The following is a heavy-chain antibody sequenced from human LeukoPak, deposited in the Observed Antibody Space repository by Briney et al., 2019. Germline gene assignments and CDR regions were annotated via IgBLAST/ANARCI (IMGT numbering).Heavy chain of an antibody. CDR1: GFTFSSYS. D-gene: IGHD6-13*01. CDR3: AAQPIAAAGTCNY. V-gene: IGHV3-48*01. Sequence: GGSLRLSCAASGFTFSSYSMNWVRQAPGKGLEWVSYISSSSSTIYYADSVKGRFTISRDNAKNSLYLQMNSLRAEDTAVYYCAAQPIAAAGTCNYWGQGTLVTVSS. CDR2: ISSSSSTI. J-gene: IGHJ4*02.